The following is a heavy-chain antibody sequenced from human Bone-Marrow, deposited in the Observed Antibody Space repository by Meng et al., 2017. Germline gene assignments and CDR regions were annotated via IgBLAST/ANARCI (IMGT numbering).Heavy chain of an antibody. V-gene: IGHV3-74*01. CDR2: INSDGRGT. Sequence: WESLRLSCAASGFSIRNYWMQWVRQAPGKGLVWVSRINSDGRGTSYADFVKGRFTISRDNAKHTLYLQMNSLRDEDTAVYYCARDYYGSVDYWGQGTLVTVSS. J-gene: IGHJ4*02. CDR1: GFSIRNYW. CDR3: ARDYYGSVDY. D-gene: IGHD3-10*01.